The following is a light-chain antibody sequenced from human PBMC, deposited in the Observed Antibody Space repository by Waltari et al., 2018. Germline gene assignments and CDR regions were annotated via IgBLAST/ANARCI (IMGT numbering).Light chain of an antibody. J-gene: IGKJ2*01. Sequence: VISMTQSPSFLSASRGDRVTISCRVSQGISTSLAWSQQKPGKAPDLLIHAASTLQTGVSSRFRGSGSGTDFTLTISGLQSEDVATYYCQQYYTFPYTFGQGTKLEIK. CDR3: QQYYTFPYT. V-gene: IGKV1D-8*01. CDR2: AAS. CDR1: QGISTS.